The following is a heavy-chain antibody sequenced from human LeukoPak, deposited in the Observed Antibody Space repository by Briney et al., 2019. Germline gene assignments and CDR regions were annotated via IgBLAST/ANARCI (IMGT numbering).Heavy chain of an antibody. J-gene: IGHJ4*02. Sequence: ASVKVSCKASGYTFTKYAMNWVRQAPGQGLEWMGWVNTNTGNPTYAQGFTGRFVFSLDTSVSTAYLQISSLKAEDTAVYYCATARSYYDSSGYYSFDYWGQGTLVTVSS. V-gene: IGHV7-4-1*02. CDR2: VNTNTGNP. CDR3: ATARSYYDSSGYYSFDY. D-gene: IGHD3-22*01. CDR1: GYTFTKYA.